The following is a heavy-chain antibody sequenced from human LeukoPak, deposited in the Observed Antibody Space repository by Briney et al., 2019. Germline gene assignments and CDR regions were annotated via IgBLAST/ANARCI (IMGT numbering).Heavy chain of an antibody. CDR3: ARGGYSYGYGFPDLDY. CDR2: IIPIFGTA. J-gene: IGHJ4*02. CDR1: GGTFSSYA. V-gene: IGHV1-69*05. D-gene: IGHD5-18*01. Sequence: ASVKVSCKASGGTFSSYAISWVRQAPGQGLEWMGGIIPIFGTANYAQKFQGRVTITTDESTSTAYMELSSLRSEDTAVYYCARGGYSYGYGFPDLDYWGQGTLVTVSS.